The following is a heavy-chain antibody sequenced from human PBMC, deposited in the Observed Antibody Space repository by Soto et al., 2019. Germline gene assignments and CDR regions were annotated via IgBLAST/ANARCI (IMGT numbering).Heavy chain of an antibody. CDR2: MYNSGST. CDR3: ASMGYHYGSGSYPLDY. D-gene: IGHD3-10*01. Sequence: TSETLSLTCTVSGGSISSYYWTWIRQPPGKGLEWIGFMYNSGSTHYNPSLKSRVTISLDTSKNQFSLNLRSVTAADTAVYYCASMGYHYGSGSYPLDYWGQGTLVTAPQ. CDR1: GGSISSYY. V-gene: IGHV4-59*08. J-gene: IGHJ4*02.